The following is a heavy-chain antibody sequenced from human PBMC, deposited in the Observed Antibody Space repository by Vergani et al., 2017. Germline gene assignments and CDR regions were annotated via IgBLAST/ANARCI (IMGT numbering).Heavy chain of an antibody. CDR1: GFTVSSNY. V-gene: IGHV3-66*01. CDR2: IYSGGST. D-gene: IGHD3-3*01. Sequence: VQLVESGGGLVQPGGSLRLSCAASGFTVSSNYMSWVRQAPGKGLEWVSVIYSGGSTYYADSVKGRFTISRDNSKNTLYLQMNSLRAEDTAVYYCARELEPDAFDIWGQGTMVTVSS. J-gene: IGHJ3*02. CDR3: ARELEPDAFDI.